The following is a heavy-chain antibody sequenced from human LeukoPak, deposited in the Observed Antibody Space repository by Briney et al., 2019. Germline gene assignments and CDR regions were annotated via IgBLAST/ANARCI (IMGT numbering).Heavy chain of an antibody. J-gene: IGHJ3*02. D-gene: IGHD3-10*01. Sequence: GGSLRLSCAASGFTFSSYSMNWVRQAPGKGLEWVSSISSSSSYIYYADSVKGRFTISSDNAKNSLYLQMNSLRAEDTAVYYCARDSQVLLWFGEMKDAFDIWGQGTMVNVSS. CDR2: ISSSSSYI. V-gene: IGHV3-21*01. CDR3: ARDSQVLLWFGEMKDAFDI. CDR1: GFTFSSYS.